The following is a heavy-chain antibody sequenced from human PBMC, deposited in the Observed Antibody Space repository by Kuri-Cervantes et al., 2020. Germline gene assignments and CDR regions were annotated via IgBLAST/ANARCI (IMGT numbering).Heavy chain of an antibody. V-gene: IGHV3-30-3*01. CDR3: ARVGSPVAHLRWIDY. J-gene: IGHJ4*02. CDR2: ISYDGSNK. Sequence: GESLKISCAASGFTFSSYAMHWVRQAPGKGLEWVAVISYDGSNKYCADSVKGRFTISRDNSKNTLYLQMNSLRAEDTAVYYCARVGSPVAHLRWIDYWGQGTLVTVSS. D-gene: IGHD6-19*01. CDR1: GFTFSSYA.